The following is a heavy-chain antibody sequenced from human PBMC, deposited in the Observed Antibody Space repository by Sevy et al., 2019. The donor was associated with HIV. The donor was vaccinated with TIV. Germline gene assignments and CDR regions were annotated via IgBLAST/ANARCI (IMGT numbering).Heavy chain of an antibody. Sequence: SETLSLTCTVSGGSISSYYWSWIRQPPGKGLEWIGYIYYSRSTNYNPSLKSRVTISVDTSKNQFSLKLSSVTAADTAVYYCARAVSSIAAAGKSGFDPWGQGTLVTVSS. D-gene: IGHD6-13*01. CDR3: ARAVSSIAAAGKSGFDP. CDR1: GGSISSYY. CDR2: IYYSRST. V-gene: IGHV4-59*01. J-gene: IGHJ5*02.